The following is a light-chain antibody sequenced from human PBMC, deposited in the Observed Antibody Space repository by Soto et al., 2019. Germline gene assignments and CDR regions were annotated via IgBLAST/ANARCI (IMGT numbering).Light chain of an antibody. J-gene: IGKJ2*01. CDR1: QDINRY. CDR3: QQFDKLPRT. CDR2: DAS. Sequence: DIQMTQSPSSLSASAGDRVTITCQASQDINRYLNWYQQRPGKAPKLVIYDASNLETVVPTRFSGSGSGTDFTFTISGLQPEDIATYYCQQFDKLPRTFGQGTKLEIK. V-gene: IGKV1-33*01.